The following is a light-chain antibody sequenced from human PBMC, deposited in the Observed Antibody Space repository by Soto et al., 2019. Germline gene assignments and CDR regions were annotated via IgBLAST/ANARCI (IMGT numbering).Light chain of an antibody. Sequence: EIVLTQSPATLSLSPGERATLSCRASQSVGTFLAWYQQRPGQAPRLLIYDASITATGIPARFSGSGSGTEFTLTISSLEPEDFAVYYCQQYGYSFRAFGQGTKVEL. V-gene: IGKV3-11*01. CDR1: QSVGTF. CDR2: DAS. J-gene: IGKJ1*01. CDR3: QQYGYSFRA.